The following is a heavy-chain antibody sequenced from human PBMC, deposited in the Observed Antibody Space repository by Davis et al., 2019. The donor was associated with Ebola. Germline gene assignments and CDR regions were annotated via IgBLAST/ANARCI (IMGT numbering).Heavy chain of an antibody. CDR2: INPSGGST. J-gene: IGHJ4*02. CDR1: GYTFTSYY. D-gene: IGHD2-15*01. Sequence: ASVKVSCKASGYTFTSYYMHWVRQAPGQGLEWMGIINPSGGSTSYAQKFQGRVTMTRDTSTSTVYMELSSLRSEDTAVYYCATQDRYCSGGSCYLFDYWGQGTLVTVSS. V-gene: IGHV1-46*01. CDR3: ATQDRYCSGGSCYLFDY.